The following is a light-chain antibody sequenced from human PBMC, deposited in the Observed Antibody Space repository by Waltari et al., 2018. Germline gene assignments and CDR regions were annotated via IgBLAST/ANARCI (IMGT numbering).Light chain of an antibody. V-gene: IGKV1-17*01. J-gene: IGKJ5*01. CDR3: QKYNSAPWT. CDR2: GAS. CDR1: QGIRND. Sequence: DIQMTQSPSSLSASIGDRFTITCRASQGIRNDLGWFQQKPGKAPRRLIYGASTLQDGVPSRFSGSGSGTDFTLTIVSLQPEDFATYFCQKYNSAPWTFGQGTRLEIK.